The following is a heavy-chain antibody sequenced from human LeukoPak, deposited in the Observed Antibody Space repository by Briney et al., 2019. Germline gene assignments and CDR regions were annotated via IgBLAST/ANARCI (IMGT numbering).Heavy chain of an antibody. CDR1: GSTFSNYA. CDR3: AKDWMSTIINYFDY. J-gene: IGHJ4*02. D-gene: IGHD5-12*01. Sequence: PGGSLRLSCVASGSTFSNYAMSWVRQTPGKGLEWVSSISGSGGSTHYADSVKGRFTISRDNSKNILYLQMNSLRAEDTAVYYCAKDWMSTIINYFDYWGQGTLVTVSS. CDR2: ISGSGGST. V-gene: IGHV3-23*01.